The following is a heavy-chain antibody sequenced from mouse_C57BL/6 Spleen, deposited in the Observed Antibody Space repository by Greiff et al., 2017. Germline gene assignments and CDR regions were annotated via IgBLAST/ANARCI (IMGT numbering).Heavy chain of an antibody. CDR3: TRVGGDYDDYAMDY. J-gene: IGHJ4*01. D-gene: IGHD2-4*01. V-gene: IGHV5-9-1*02. CDR1: GFTFSSYA. Sequence: DVMLVESGEGLVKPGGSLKLSCAASGFTFSSYAMSWVRQTPEKRLEWVAYISSGGDYIYYADTVKGRFTISRDNARNTLYLQMSSLKSEDTAMYYCTRVGGDYDDYAMDYWGQGTSVTVSS. CDR2: ISSGGDYI.